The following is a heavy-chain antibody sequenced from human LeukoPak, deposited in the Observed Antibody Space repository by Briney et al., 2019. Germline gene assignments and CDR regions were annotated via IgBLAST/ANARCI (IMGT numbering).Heavy chain of an antibody. D-gene: IGHD6-19*01. CDR1: GGTFSSYA. J-gene: IGHJ2*01. V-gene: IGHV1-69*06. Sequence: GASVKVSCKASGGTFSSYAISWVRQAPGQGLEWMGGIIPIFGTANYAQKFQGRVTITADKSTSTAYMELSSLRSEDTAVYYCALYSSGWSSTYWHFDLWGRGTLVTVSS. CDR2: IIPIFGTA. CDR3: ALYSSGWSSTYWHFDL.